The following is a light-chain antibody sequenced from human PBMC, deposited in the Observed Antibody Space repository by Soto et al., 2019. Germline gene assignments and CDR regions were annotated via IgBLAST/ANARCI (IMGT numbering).Light chain of an antibody. CDR3: SSYTGSSTVL. Sequence: QSALTQPASGSGSPGQSITISCTGTSNDVGGNIYVSWYQHHPGKAPKLMIYEVSNRPSGVSDRFSGSKSGNTASLTISGLQAEDEADYYCSSYTGSSTVLFGGGTKLTVL. CDR2: EVS. CDR1: SNDVGGNIY. V-gene: IGLV2-14*01. J-gene: IGLJ2*01.